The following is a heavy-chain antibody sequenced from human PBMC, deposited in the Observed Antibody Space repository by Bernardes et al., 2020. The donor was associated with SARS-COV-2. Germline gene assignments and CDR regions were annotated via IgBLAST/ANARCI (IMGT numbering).Heavy chain of an antibody. J-gene: IGHJ4*02. CDR1: GLSCSSYG. Sequence: SLRPSCASSGLSCSSYGMHGVRQAPGKWLEWVALTWLDGSNEKYADSVKSRSTIPRDNSKNTLYLKMNSLRAEDTAIYHCAREAGAGYYDRSGYYEDWGQGTLVTVSS. CDR2: TWLDGSNE. V-gene: IGHV3-33*01. D-gene: IGHD3-22*01. CDR3: AREAGAGYYDRSGYYED.